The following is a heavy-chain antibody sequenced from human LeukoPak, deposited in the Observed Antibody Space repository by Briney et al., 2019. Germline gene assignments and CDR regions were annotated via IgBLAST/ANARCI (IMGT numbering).Heavy chain of an antibody. D-gene: IGHD1-26*01. CDR2: IWYDGSNK. Sequence: GRSLRLSCAASGFTFSSYGMHWARQAPGKGLEWVAVIWYDGSNKYYADSVKGRFTISRDNSKNTLYLQMNSLRAEDTAVYYCARDGGYSGSYGGTYYFDYWGQGTLVTVSS. CDR3: ARDGGYSGSYGGTYYFDY. V-gene: IGHV3-33*01. J-gene: IGHJ4*02. CDR1: GFTFSSYG.